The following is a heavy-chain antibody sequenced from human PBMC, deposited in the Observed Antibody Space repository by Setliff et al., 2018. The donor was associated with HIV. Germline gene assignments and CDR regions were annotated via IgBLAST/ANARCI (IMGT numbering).Heavy chain of an antibody. CDR2: INPDNGDR. J-gene: IGHJ4*02. CDR1: GYTFSSHV. V-gene: IGHV1-3*01. Sequence: ASVKVSCKASGYTFSSHVMHWVRQAPGQGLEWMGWINPDNGDRKYSQKLQGRVTIDRDTSASTVYMELSSLSSEDTAVYYCVRGVNVVVVPAAPYFDCWGQGTLVTVSS. D-gene: IGHD2-2*01. CDR3: VRGVNVVVVPAAPYFDC.